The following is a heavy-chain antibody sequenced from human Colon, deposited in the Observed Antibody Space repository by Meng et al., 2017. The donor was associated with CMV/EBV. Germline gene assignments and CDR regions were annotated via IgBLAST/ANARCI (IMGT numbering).Heavy chain of an antibody. V-gene: IGHV3-72*01. Sequence: EVQLVESGGGLVQPGGSLRLSCAASVFTFRAHYMDWVRQAPGKGLEWVGRTRNKANSCTTEYAASVKGRFTVSRDELENSLYLQMNSLKTEDTAVYYCAREVGAFDYWGQGILVTVSS. CDR3: AREVGAFDY. CDR2: TRNKANSCTT. J-gene: IGHJ4*02. D-gene: IGHD1-26*01. CDR1: VFTFRAHY.